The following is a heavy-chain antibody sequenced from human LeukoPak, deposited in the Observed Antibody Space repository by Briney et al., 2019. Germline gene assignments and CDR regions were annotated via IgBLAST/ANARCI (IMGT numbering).Heavy chain of an antibody. V-gene: IGHV4-34*12. D-gene: IGHD2-15*01. J-gene: IGHJ6*03. CDR3: ARSPGYCSGGSCRHYYYYYYMDV. CDR2: IIHSGST. CDR1: GGSFSGYY. Sequence: KPSETLSLTCAVYGGSFSGYYWSWIRQPPGKGLEWMVEIIHSGSTNYNPSLKCRVPIPVDTSKNHFSLKLSSVTAADTAVYYCARSPGYCSGGSCRHYYYYYYMDVWGKGTTVTVSS.